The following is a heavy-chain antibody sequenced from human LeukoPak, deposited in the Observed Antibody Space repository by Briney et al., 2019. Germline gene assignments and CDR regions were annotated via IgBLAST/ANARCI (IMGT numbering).Heavy chain of an antibody. Sequence: SETLSLTCTVYGGSISSHYWSWIRQPPGKGLEWIGYIYYSGSTNYNPSLKSRVTISVDTSKNQFSLKLSSVTAADTAVYYCAREVGAAFDYWGQGTLVTVSS. D-gene: IGHD1-26*01. J-gene: IGHJ4*02. CDR2: IYYSGST. V-gene: IGHV4-59*11. CDR1: GGSISSHY. CDR3: AREVGAAFDY.